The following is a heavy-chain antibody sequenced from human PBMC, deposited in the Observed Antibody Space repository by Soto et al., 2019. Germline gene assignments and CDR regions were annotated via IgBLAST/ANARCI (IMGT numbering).Heavy chain of an antibody. CDR3: ARDRLMATAGTARHYFGLDV. CDR1: GGSIRSGGYY. D-gene: IGHD5-18*01. J-gene: IGHJ6*02. V-gene: IGHV4-31*03. Sequence: SETLSLTCTVSGGSIRSGGYYWSWVRQNPRRGLEWIGNIYYSGNTYYNPSLKSRLTISVDTSRNQFSLNLSSVTAADTAVYYCARDRLMATAGTARHYFGLDVWGQGTTVTVSS. CDR2: IYYSGNT.